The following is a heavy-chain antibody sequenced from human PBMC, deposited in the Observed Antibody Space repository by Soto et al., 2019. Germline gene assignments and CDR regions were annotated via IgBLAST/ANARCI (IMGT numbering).Heavy chain of an antibody. CDR2: TYYRAKWFN. CDR3: AGDRDGSGRTDFDC. J-gene: IGHJ4*02. CDR1: GDSVSSNSAA. Sequence: QVQLQQSGPGLVKPSQTLSLTCAISGDSVSSNSAAWNWIRQSPSRGLEWLGRTYYRAKWFNDYAVSVTSRITISPATSKNQFSLQLNFVTPEDTAVYYCAGDRDGSGRTDFDCWGQGTLVTVSS. V-gene: IGHV6-1*01. D-gene: IGHD6-19*01.